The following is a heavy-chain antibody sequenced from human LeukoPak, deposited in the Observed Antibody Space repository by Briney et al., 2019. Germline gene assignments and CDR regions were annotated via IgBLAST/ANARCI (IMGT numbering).Heavy chain of an antibody. CDR3: VQDSYAISSSGSTFAY. D-gene: IGHD6-13*01. J-gene: IGHJ4*02. CDR2: ITSNSGYV. CDR1: GFIFEDYA. V-gene: IGHV3-9*03. Sequence: GGSLRPSCAVSGFIFEDYAMHWVRQVPGMGLEWVSSITSNSGYVAYADSVKGRFSISRDNAKNSLYLQMNSLRSEDMAVYYCVQDSYAISSSGSTFAYWGQGTVVTVSS.